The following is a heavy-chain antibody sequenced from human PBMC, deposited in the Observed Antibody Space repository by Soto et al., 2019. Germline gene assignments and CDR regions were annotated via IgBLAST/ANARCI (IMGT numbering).Heavy chain of an antibody. Sequence: EVQLVESGGGLVKPGGSLRLSCAASGFTFSSYSMNWVRQAPGKGLEWVSSISSSSSYIYYADSVKGRFTISRDNAKNSLYLQMNSLRAEDTAVYYCARDRSSWYPDYYYYGMDVWGQGTTVTVSS. V-gene: IGHV3-21*01. J-gene: IGHJ6*02. CDR3: ARDRSSWYPDYYYYGMDV. D-gene: IGHD6-13*01. CDR2: ISSSSSYI. CDR1: GFTFSSYS.